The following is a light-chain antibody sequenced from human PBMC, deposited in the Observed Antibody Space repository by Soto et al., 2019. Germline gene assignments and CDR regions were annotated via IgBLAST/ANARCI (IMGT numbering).Light chain of an antibody. V-gene: IGLV2-14*01. CDR1: SSDVGGYNY. CDR2: DVS. J-gene: IGLJ1*01. CDR3: RSYTSSSTLNV. Sequence: QSVLTQPASVSGSPGQSITISCTGTSSDVGGYNYVSWYQQHPGKAPKLMIYDVSNRPSGVSNRFSGSKSGNTASLTISGLQAVDEADYYCRSYTSSSTLNVFGTGTKVTVL.